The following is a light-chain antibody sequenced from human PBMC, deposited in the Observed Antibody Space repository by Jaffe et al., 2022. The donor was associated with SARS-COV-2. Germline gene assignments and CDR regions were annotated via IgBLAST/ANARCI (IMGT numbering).Light chain of an antibody. CDR3: CTYVGSYTLV. CDR2: DVS. V-gene: IGLV2-11*01. CDR1: SSDVGGYNY. J-gene: IGLJ3*02. Sequence: QSALTQPRSVSGSPGQSVTISCTGTSSDVGGYNYVSWYQHYPGKAPKIMIYDVSKRPSGVPDRFSGSKSGNTASLTISGLQAEDEADYYCCTYVGSYTLVFAGGTKLTVL.